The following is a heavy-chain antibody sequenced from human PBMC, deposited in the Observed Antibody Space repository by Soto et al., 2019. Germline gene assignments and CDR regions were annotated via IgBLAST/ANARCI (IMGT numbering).Heavy chain of an antibody. CDR1: GYTFTANG. V-gene: IGHV1-3*04. D-gene: IGHD2-2*01. Sequence: QVQLVQSGAEVKKPGASVKVSCKASGYTFTANGLHWVRQAPGQNLEWMGWIHTANGDTAYSQEFQGRVTFTRDISATTLHMELSSLRSEDTAVYYCARDTAMTPHYYFDYWGQGTLVTVSS. CDR2: IHTANGDT. CDR3: ARDTAMTPHYYFDY. J-gene: IGHJ4*02.